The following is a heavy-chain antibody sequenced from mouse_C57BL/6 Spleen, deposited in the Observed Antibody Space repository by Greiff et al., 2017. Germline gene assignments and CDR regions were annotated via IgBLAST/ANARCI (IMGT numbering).Heavy chain of an antibody. Sequence: VQLQQSGAELVRPGASVTLSCKASGYTFTDYEMHWVKQTPVHALEWIGAIDPETGGTAYNQKFKGKAILTADKSSSTAYMELRSLTSEDSAVYYCTREGGLRRGYWYFDVWGTGTTVTVSS. J-gene: IGHJ1*03. CDR1: GYTFTDYE. CDR3: TREGGLRRGYWYFDV. V-gene: IGHV1-15*01. CDR2: IDPETGGT. D-gene: IGHD2-4*01.